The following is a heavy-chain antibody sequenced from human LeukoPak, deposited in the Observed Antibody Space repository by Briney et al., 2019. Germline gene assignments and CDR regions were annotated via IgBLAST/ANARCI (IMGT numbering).Heavy chain of an antibody. J-gene: IGHJ4*02. V-gene: IGHV3-23*01. D-gene: IGHD5-18*01. Sequence: GGSLRLSCAASGFTFSSYAMSWVRQAPGKGLEWVSGISGSGDNTYYADSVKGRFTISRDNSKNTLHLQMNSLRAEDTAVYDCARTVDTSMVYYFDYWGQGTLVTVSS. CDR2: ISGSGDNT. CDR3: ARTVDTSMVYYFDY. CDR1: GFTFSSYA.